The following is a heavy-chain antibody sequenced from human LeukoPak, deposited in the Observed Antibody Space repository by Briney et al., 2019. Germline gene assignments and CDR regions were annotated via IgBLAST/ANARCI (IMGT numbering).Heavy chain of an antibody. J-gene: IGHJ4*02. V-gene: IGHV4-38-2*02. CDR1: GYSISSGYY. CDR2: IYHSGST. D-gene: IGHD6-19*01. CDR3: ARVVMNMAVAALDY. Sequence: PSETLSLTCTVSGYSISSGYYWGWIRQPPGKGLEWIGSIYHSGSTYYNPSLKSRVTISVDTSKNQFSLKLSSVTAADTAVYYCARVVMNMAVAALDYWGQGTLVTVSS.